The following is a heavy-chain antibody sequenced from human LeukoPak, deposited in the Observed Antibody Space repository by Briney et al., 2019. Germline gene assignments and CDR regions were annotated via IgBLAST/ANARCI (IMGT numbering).Heavy chain of an antibody. CDR3: ARVGWESYYSDF. Sequence: SQTLSLTCTVSRDSINSGGSYWSWVRQRPGEGLEWIGYISNSGTTFYNPSLKSRPRISRDTSKNQFSLSLKSVTAADTAVYFCARVGWESYYSDFWGQGTLVTVSS. CDR2: ISNSGTT. CDR1: RDSINSGGSY. D-gene: IGHD1-26*01. V-gene: IGHV4-31*03. J-gene: IGHJ4*02.